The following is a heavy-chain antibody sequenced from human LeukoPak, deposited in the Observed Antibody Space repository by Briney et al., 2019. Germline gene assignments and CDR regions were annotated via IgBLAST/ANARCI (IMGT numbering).Heavy chain of an antibody. D-gene: IGHD3-16*01. Sequence: GGSLRLSCAASGFTFNSYGFHWVRQAPGKGLEWVALIWYDGSNKYYADSVKGRFTISRDNSQNTVNLQMNSLRAEDMAVYYRARWLNGGSSHWYVPQLWGQGTLVTVSS. CDR3: ARWLNGGSSHWYVPQL. CDR2: IWYDGSNK. CDR1: GFTFNSYG. V-gene: IGHV3-33*01. J-gene: IGHJ4*02.